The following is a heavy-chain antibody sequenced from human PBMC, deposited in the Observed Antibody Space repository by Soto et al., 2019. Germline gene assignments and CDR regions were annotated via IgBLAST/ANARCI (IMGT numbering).Heavy chain of an antibody. V-gene: IGHV1-69*13. CDR3: ARDSKEEYSSSSAGWYFDY. J-gene: IGHJ4*02. CDR1: GGTFSSYA. D-gene: IGHD6-6*01. Sequence: SVKVSCKASGGTFSSYAISWVRQAPGQGLEWMGGIIPIFGTANYAQKFQGRVTITADESTSTAYMELSSLRSEDTAVYYCARDSKEEYSSSSAGWYFDYWGQGTLVTVSS. CDR2: IIPIFGTA.